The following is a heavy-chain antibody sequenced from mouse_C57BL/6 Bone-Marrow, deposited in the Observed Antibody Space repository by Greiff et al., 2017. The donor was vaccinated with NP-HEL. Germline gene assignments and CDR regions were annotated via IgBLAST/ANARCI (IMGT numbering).Heavy chain of an antibody. CDR2: IFPGSGST. Sequence: QVQLQQSGPELVRPGASVKISCKAPGYTFTSYWMQWVRQRPGQGLEWIGEIFPGSGSTYYNEKFKGKATLTVDTSSSPAYMQLSSLTSEDSAVYFCAIGGYYPFAYWGQGTLVTVSA. CDR3: AIGGYYPFAY. D-gene: IGHD2-3*01. V-gene: IGHV1-56*01. CDR1: GYTFTSYW. J-gene: IGHJ3*01.